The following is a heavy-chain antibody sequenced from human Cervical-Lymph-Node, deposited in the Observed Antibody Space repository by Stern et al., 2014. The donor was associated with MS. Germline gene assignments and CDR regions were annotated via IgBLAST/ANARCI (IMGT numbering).Heavy chain of an antibody. CDR3: ARLDSSGWSR. J-gene: IGHJ4*02. CDR1: GYSFTSNW. CDR2: IFPLDSDT. Sequence: EVQLVESGAEMKEVGESLRISCKGSGYSFTSNWIGWVRQLPGKGLEWMGIIFPLDSDTRYRPSFQGQVPISADTSISTAYLQWSSLRASDTAKYYCARLDSSGWSRWGQGTLVTVSS. D-gene: IGHD6-19*01. V-gene: IGHV5-51*01.